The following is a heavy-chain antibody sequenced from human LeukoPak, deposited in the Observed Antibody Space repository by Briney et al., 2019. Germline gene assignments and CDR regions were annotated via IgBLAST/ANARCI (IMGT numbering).Heavy chain of an antibody. D-gene: IGHD5-24*01. CDR2: IYYSGST. CDR3: ARGQMATIEYYFDY. J-gene: IGHJ4*02. CDR1: GGSFSSYY. Sequence: SETLSLTCTVSGGSFSSYYWSWIRQPPGKGLEWIGYIYYSGSTNYNPSLKSRVTISVDTSKNQFSLKLSSVTAADTAVYYCARGQMATIEYYFDYWGQGTLVTVPS. V-gene: IGHV4-59*01.